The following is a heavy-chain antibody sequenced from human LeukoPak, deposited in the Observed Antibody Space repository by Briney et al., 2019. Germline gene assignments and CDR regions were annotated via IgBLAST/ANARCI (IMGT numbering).Heavy chain of an antibody. D-gene: IGHD5-12*01. CDR3: ARRGGYDYKPFDY. J-gene: IGHJ4*02. CDR2: INPNSGGT. V-gene: IGHV1-2*02. Sequence: ASVKVSCKASGYTFTGYHMHWVRQAPGQGLEWMGWINPNSGGTNYAQKFQGRVTMTRDTSISTAYMELSRLRSDDTAVYYCARRGGYDYKPFDYWGQGTLVTVSS. CDR1: GYTFTGYH.